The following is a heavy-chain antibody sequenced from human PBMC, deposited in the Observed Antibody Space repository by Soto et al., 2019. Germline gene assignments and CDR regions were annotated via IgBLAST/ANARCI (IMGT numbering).Heavy chain of an antibody. J-gene: IGHJ4*01. Sequence: SETLSLTCTVSGGSISNGGYYWNWVRQHPGKGLEWIGYIHYSGSTWYNPSLESRVTISVDTSKDQFSLKLRSVTAADTAVYYCARVRGSGSYAAYYFDSWGQGTLVTSPQ. CDR3: ARVRGSGSYAAYYFDS. V-gene: IGHV4-31*03. CDR2: IHYSGST. CDR1: GGSISNGGYY. D-gene: IGHD3-10*01.